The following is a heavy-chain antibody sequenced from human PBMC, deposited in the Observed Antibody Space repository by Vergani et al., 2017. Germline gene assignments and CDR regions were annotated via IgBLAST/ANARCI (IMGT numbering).Heavy chain of an antibody. Sequence: EVQLVESGGGLVQPGGSLRLSCAASGFTFSSYWMHWVRQAPGKGLVWVSRINSDGSSTSYADSVKGRFTISRDNAKNTLYLQMNSLRAEDTAVYYCASEGYSSSWPIIEYYYYYYGMDVWGQGTTVTVSS. CDR2: INSDGSST. V-gene: IGHV3-74*01. J-gene: IGHJ6*02. CDR3: ASEGYSSSWPIIEYYYYYYGMDV. CDR1: GFTFSSYW. D-gene: IGHD6-13*01.